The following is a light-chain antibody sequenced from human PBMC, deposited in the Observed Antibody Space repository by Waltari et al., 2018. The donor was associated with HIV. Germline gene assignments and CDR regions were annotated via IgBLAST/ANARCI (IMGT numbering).Light chain of an antibody. CDR3: LLSYAGSRPLV. J-gene: IGLJ2*01. CDR2: DTT. CDR1: SGPATSAPH. Sequence: QAVVPQEPSLTVSPVGTVTLTCGPSSGPATSAPHPHWFLQKPGPAPRTLIYDTTYKHSWTPARFSGSLLGGKAALTLSGAQPEDEADYYCLLSYAGSRPLVFGGGTKLTIL. V-gene: IGLV7-46*01.